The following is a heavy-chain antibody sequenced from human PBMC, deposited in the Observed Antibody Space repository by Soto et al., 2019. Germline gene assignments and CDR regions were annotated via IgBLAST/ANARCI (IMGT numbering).Heavy chain of an antibody. V-gene: IGHV3-11*01. D-gene: IGHD3-3*01. J-gene: IGHJ4*02. Sequence: QVQLVESGGGLVKPGGSLRLSCAASGFTCSDYYLSWIRQAPGKGLERVSYISSRGSPIYYADSVKGRFTISRDNAKNSLYLQMNSLRAEDTAVYYCWSWGGYAMGIYCDYWGQGTLVTVSS. CDR2: ISSRGSPI. CDR1: GFTCSDYY. CDR3: WSWGGYAMGIYCDY.